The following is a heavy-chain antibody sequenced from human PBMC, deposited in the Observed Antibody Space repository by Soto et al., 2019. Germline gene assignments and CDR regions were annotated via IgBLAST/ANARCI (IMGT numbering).Heavy chain of an antibody. CDR3: AREGVAPYYYYGMDV. CDR1: GNTVPNYA. J-gene: IGHJ6*02. Sequence: ASVKVSCKASGNTVPNYAIHWVRQAPGQRLEWMGWINTDNGDTNYAQTFQGRVTMTTDTSTSTVHMEVRSLRSDDTAVYYCAREGVAPYYYYGMDVWGQGTPVTVSS. V-gene: IGHV1-3*04. CDR2: INTDNGDT. D-gene: IGHD5-12*01.